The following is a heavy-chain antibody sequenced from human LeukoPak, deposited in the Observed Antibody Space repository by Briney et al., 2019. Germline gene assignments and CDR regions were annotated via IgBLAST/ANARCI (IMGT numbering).Heavy chain of an antibody. CDR1: GYTFTGYY. CDR3: ARTPTGLRDYHSNDY. V-gene: IGHV1-2*02. J-gene: IGHJ4*02. CDR2: INPNSGGT. Sequence: AASVKVSCKASGYTFTGYYMHWVRQAPGQGLEWMGWINPNSGGTNYAQKFQGRVTMTRDTSISTAYMELSRLRSDDTAVYYCARTPTGLRDYHSNDYWGQGTLVTVSS. D-gene: IGHD4-11*01.